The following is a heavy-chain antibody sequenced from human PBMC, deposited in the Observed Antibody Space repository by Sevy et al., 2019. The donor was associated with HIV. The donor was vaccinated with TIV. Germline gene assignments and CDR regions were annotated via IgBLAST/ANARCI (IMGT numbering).Heavy chain of an antibody. J-gene: IGHJ3*02. D-gene: IGHD3-22*01. CDR1: GFTFSSYG. CDR2: ISYDGSNK. V-gene: IGHV3-30*18. CDR3: AKPDSSGYQNDAFDI. Sequence: GGSLRLSCAASGFTFSSYGMHWVRQAPGKGLEWVAVISYDGSNKYYADSVKGRFTISRDNSKNTLYLQMNSLRAEETAVYYCAKPDSSGYQNDAFDIWGQGTMVTVSS.